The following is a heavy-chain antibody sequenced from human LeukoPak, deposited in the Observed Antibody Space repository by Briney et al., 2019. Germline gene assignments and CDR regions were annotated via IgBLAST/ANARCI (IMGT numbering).Heavy chain of an antibody. J-gene: IGHJ4*02. D-gene: IGHD2-2*01. CDR2: ISWNSGSI. CDR1: GFTFDDYA. CDR3: ARGSSQYVI. Sequence: PGRSLRLSCAASGFTFDDYAMDWVRQAPGKGLEWVSGISWNSGSIGYADSVKGRFTISRDNAKNSLYLQMNSLRAEDTATYYCARGSSQYVIWGQGTLVTVSS. V-gene: IGHV3-9*01.